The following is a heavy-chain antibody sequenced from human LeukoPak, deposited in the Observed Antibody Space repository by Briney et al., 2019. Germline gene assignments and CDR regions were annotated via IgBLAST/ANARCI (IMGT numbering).Heavy chain of an antibody. CDR2: INQDGSEQ. V-gene: IGHV3-7*04. Sequence: PGGSLRLSCAASGFTFSDYWMTRVRQAPGQGLAWVAHINQDGSEQHFVGSVQGRFTISRDNAKNSLYLQMDSLRAEDTAVYYCAGGALDYWGQGTPVTVSS. CDR1: GFTFSDYW. J-gene: IGHJ1*01. CDR3: AGGALDY. D-gene: IGHD3-16*01.